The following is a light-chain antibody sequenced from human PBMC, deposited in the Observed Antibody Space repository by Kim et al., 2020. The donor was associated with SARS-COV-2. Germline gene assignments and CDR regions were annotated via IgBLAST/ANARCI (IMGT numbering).Light chain of an antibody. CDR3: QTWGRDIRV. J-gene: IGLJ3*02. CDR2: LNSDGTY. V-gene: IGLV4-69*02. Sequence: QLVLTQSPSASASLGASVKLTCTLSSGHSSNDIAWHQQQPEKGPQYLMKLNSDGTYSKGDGIPDRFSGSRSGAEHYLTISSLQSDDEADYYCQTWGRDIRVFGGGTQLTVL. CDR1: SGHSSND.